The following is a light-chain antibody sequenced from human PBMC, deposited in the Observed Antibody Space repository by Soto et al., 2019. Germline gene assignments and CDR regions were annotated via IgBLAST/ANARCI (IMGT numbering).Light chain of an antibody. CDR3: CSYAGSYNWV. V-gene: IGLV2-11*01. CDR2: DVN. J-gene: IGLJ3*02. Sequence: QTVVTQPRSVSGSPGQSVTISCTGTSSDVGGYNYVSWYQQHPGKAPKLMIYDVNKRPSGVPDRFSASKSGNTASLTISGLQAEDEADYYCCSYAGSYNWVFGGGTKVTVL. CDR1: SSDVGGYNY.